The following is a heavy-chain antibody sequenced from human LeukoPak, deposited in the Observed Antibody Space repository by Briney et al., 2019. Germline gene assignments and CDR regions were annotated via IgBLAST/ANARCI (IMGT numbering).Heavy chain of an antibody. CDR2: IIPIFGTA. CDR3: ARLGTTQPFTQRLLDY. CDR1: GGTFSSYA. D-gene: IGHD4-17*01. Sequence: VASVKVSCKASGGTFSSYAISWVRQAPGQGLEWMGGIIPIFGTANYAQKFQGRVTITTDESTSTAYMELSSLRSEDTAVYYCARLGTTQPFTQRLLDYWGQGTLVTVSS. J-gene: IGHJ4*02. V-gene: IGHV1-69*05.